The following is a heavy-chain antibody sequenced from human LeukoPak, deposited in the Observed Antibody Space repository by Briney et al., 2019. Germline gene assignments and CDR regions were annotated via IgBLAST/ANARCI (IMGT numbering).Heavy chain of an antibody. D-gene: IGHD3-3*01. CDR2: IYYSGST. CDR3: ARGVPLWSRINWFDP. V-gene: IGHV4-39*01. Sequence: PSETLSLTCTVSGGSISSSSYYWGWIRQPPGKGLEWIGTIYYSGSTQYNPSLDSRVTISVDTSKNQFSLKLSSVTAADTAVYYCARGVPLWSRINWFDPWGQGTLVTVSS. CDR1: GGSISSSSYY. J-gene: IGHJ5*02.